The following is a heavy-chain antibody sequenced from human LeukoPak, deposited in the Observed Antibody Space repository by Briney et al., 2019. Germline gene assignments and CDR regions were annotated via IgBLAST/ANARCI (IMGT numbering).Heavy chain of an antibody. CDR2: IYWNGGST. V-gene: IGHV3-20*01. J-gene: IGHJ4*02. D-gene: IGHD1-14*01. Sequence: GGSLRLSCAASGFTFDDYGMSWVRQAPGKGLEWVSGIYWNGGSTGYADSVKGRFTISRDNAKNSLYLQMNSLRAEDTAVYHCARARQTAVTVPFDYWGQGTLVTVSS. CDR1: GFTFDDYG. CDR3: ARARQTAVTVPFDY.